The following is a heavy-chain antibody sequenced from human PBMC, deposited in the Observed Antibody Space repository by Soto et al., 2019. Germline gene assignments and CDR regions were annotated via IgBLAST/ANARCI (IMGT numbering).Heavy chain of an antibody. CDR1: GFTFSGYW. Sequence: EAQLVESGGGLVQPGGSLRLSCAASGFTFSGYWMHWVRQAPERGLVWVSRINGDGTTTHYADSVKGRFTISRDNAKNTRYLQMNSLRAEDTAVYSCVRSREGYTLVAEYWGQGSLVNVSS. V-gene: IGHV3-74*01. D-gene: IGHD5-12*01. CDR2: INGDGTTT. CDR3: VRSREGYTLVAEY. J-gene: IGHJ4*02.